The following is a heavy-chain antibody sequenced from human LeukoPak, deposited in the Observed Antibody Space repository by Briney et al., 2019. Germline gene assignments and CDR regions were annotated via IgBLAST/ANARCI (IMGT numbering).Heavy chain of an antibody. J-gene: IGHJ6*03. Sequence: SETLSLTCAVYGGSFSGYYWSWIRQPPGKGLEWIGEINHSGSTNYNPSLKSRVTISVDTSKNQFSLKLSSVTAADTAVYYCARGPGYSNHPLYCYYYYMDVWGKGTTVTVSS. CDR1: GGSFSGYY. V-gene: IGHV4-34*01. CDR2: INHSGST. D-gene: IGHD4-11*01. CDR3: ARGPGYSNHPLYCYYYYMDV.